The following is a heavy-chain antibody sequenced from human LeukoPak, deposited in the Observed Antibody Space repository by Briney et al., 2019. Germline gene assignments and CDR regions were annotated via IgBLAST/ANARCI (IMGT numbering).Heavy chain of an antibody. CDR3: ARYTVDTAMVPSKGAFDI. Sequence: GASVKVSCKASGGTFSSYAISWVRQAPGQGLEWMGGIIPIFGTANYAQKFQGRVTITADESTSTAYMELSSLRSEDTAVYYCARYTVDTAMVPSKGAFDIWGQGTMVTVSS. CDR2: IIPIFGTA. D-gene: IGHD5-18*01. CDR1: GGTFSSYA. J-gene: IGHJ3*02. V-gene: IGHV1-69*13.